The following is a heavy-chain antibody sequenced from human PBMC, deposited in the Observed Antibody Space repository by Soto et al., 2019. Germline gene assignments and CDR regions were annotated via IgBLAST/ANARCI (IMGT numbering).Heavy chain of an antibody. Sequence: ASVKVSCKASGYTFTSYAMHWVRQAPGQRLEWMGWINAGNGNTKYSQKFQGRVTITRDQSTSTAYMELSSLRSEDTAVYFCARDGINARRPASYYYDGMDVWGQGTTVTVSS. D-gene: IGHD1-26*01. CDR2: INAGNGNT. CDR3: ARDGINARRPASYYYDGMDV. CDR1: GYTFTSYA. V-gene: IGHV1-3*01. J-gene: IGHJ6*02.